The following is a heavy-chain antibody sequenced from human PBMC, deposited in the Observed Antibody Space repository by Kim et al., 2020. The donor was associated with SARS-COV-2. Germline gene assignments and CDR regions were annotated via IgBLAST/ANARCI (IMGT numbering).Heavy chain of an antibody. J-gene: IGHJ6*02. Sequence: GGSLRLSCAVSGFTFSNYAMSWVRQTPGKGLEWVSSISGSGGSTYYADSVKGRFTISRDNSKNTVYLQMNSLRAEDTAVYYATVQVVPRSTWYYGMDVWGQGTSVTVSS. D-gene: IGHD1-1*01. V-gene: IGHV3-23*01. CDR1: GFTFSNYA. CDR3: TVQVVPRSTWYYGMDV. CDR2: ISGSGGST.